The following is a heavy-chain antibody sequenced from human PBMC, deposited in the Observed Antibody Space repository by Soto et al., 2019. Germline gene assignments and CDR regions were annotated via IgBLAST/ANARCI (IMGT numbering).Heavy chain of an antibody. V-gene: IGHV4-34*01. Sequence: PSETLSLTCAVYGGSFSGYYWSWIRQPPGKGLEWIGEINHSGSTNYNPPLKSRVTISVDTSKNQFSLKLSSVTAADTAVYYCAAYYYDSSGYYSTWGQGTLVTVSS. D-gene: IGHD3-22*01. CDR1: GGSFSGYY. CDR3: AAYYYDSSGYYST. J-gene: IGHJ5*02. CDR2: INHSGST.